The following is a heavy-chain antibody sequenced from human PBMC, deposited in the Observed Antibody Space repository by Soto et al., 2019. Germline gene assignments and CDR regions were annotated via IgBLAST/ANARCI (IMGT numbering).Heavy chain of an antibody. J-gene: IGHJ3*02. CDR3: EIDIGQWVVVAFDI. CDR1: GFTFDDYA. CDR2: LSFNSGTI. Sequence: EVQLVESGGGLVQPGRSLRLSCAASGFTFDDYAIHWVRQAPGKGLEWVSGLSFNSGTIVYADSVKGRFTISSDNAKNALYLQMNSLRPDDMALYYCEIDIGQWVVVAFDIWGQGTMVTVSS. V-gene: IGHV3-9*03. D-gene: IGHD6-19*01.